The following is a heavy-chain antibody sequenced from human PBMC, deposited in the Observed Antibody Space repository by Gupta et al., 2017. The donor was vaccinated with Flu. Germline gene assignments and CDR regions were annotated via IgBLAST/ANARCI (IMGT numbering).Heavy chain of an antibody. CDR1: TYT. D-gene: IGHD1-26*01. J-gene: IGHJ5*01. CDR3: ARDLGSGTYGWFDS. CDR2: IIPIFGTA. Sequence: TYTIGWVRQAPGQGLEWMGGIIPIFGTANYEQKFQGRVTITADESTSTAYLDLSSLRSEDTAVYYCARDLGSGTYGWFDSWGQGTLVTVSS. V-gene: IGHV1-69*01.